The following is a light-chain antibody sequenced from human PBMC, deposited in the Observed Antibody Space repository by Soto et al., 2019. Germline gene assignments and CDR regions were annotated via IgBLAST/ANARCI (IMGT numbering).Light chain of an antibody. CDR2: GAS. CDR1: QSVSSN. V-gene: IGKV3-15*01. CDR3: QQYSSWPLT. J-gene: IGKJ5*01. Sequence: EIVMTQSPATLSVSPGERATLSCRASQSVSSNLAWYRQKPGQAPRLLIYGASSRATGVPDRIIGSGSGTEFALTIGTLQPEDFAVYFCQQYSSWPLTFGQGTRLEIK.